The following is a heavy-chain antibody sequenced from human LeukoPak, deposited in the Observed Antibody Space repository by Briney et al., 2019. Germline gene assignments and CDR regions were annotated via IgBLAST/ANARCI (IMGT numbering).Heavy chain of an antibody. V-gene: IGHV3-66*01. D-gene: IGHD3-10*01. CDR1: GFTVSSNY. CDR2: IKSGDSA. CDR3: ARLKEGIDY. Sequence: GGSLRLSCAASGFTVSSNYMGWVRQAPGEGLEWVSFIKSGDSANFADSVKGRFTISRDNSKNTLYLQMNSLRAEDTAVFYCARLKEGIDYWGQGTLVTVSS. J-gene: IGHJ4*02.